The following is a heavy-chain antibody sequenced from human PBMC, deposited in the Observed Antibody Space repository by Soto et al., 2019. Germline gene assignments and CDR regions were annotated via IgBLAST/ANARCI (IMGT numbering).Heavy chain of an antibody. CDR3: VRSLDDDPFHV. V-gene: IGHV3-72*01. CDR2: SRNKAYSYST. D-gene: IGHD1-1*01. J-gene: IGHJ3*01. CDR1: GFAFSDHY. Sequence: EVQLVESGGDLVQPGGSLRLSCAASGFAFSDHYMGWVRQAPGKGLEWVGRSRNKAYSYSTEYGASVKVRFTISRDDLHNSLYLQLNSLKSEDSVVYYCVRSLDDDPFHVWGHGTMVTVSS.